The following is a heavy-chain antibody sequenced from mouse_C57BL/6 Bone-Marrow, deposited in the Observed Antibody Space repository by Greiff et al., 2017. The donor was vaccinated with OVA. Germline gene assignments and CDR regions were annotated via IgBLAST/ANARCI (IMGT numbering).Heavy chain of an antibody. CDR1: GYTFTSYW. Sequence: QVQLQQPGAELVKPGASVKLSCKASGYTFTSYWMQWVKQRPGQGLEWIGEIDPSDSYTNYNKKFKGKATLTVDTSSSTAYMQLSSLTSEDSAVYYWARSYDYDGGWFAYWGQGTLVTVSA. J-gene: IGHJ3*01. D-gene: IGHD2-4*01. CDR2: IDPSDSYT. CDR3: ARSYDYDGGWFAY. V-gene: IGHV1-50*01.